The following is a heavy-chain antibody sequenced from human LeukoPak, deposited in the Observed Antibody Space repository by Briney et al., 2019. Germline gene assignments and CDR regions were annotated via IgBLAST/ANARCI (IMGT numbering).Heavy chain of an antibody. CDR2: ISSSSSTI. Sequence: GGSLRLSCAASGFTFSSYSMNWVRQAPGKGLEWVSYISSSSSTIYYADSVKGRFTISRDNAKNSLYLQMNSLRAEDTAVYYCAKDSAWHSSSWYGYWGQGTLVTVSS. J-gene: IGHJ4*02. CDR1: GFTFSSYS. CDR3: AKDSAWHSSSWYGY. V-gene: IGHV3-48*01. D-gene: IGHD6-13*01.